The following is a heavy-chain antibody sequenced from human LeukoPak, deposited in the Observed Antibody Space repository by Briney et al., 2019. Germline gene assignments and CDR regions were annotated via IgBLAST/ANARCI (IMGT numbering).Heavy chain of an antibody. CDR1: GFTFSDYY. D-gene: IGHD3-10*01. CDR2: ISSSGSTI. Sequence: GGSLRLSCAASGFTFSDYYMSWIRQAPGKGLEWVSYISSSGSTIYYADSVKGRFTISRDNAKNSLYLQMNSLRAEDTALYYCARLSAYYYGSYFYYYMDVWGKGTTVTVSS. CDR3: ARLSAYYYGSYFYYYMDV. J-gene: IGHJ6*03. V-gene: IGHV3-11*04.